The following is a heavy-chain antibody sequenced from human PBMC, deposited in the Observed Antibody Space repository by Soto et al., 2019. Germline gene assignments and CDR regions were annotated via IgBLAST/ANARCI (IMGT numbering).Heavy chain of an antibody. D-gene: IGHD3-9*01. CDR3: ARDPYYDILTGNNWFDP. V-gene: IGHV1-18*01. CDR1: GYTFTSYG. Sequence: GVSVKACCKSPGYTFTSYGISWVRHAPGQGLEWMGWISAYNGNTNYAQKLQGRVTMTTDTSTSTAYMELRSLRSDDTAVYYCARDPYYDILTGNNWFDPWGQGTLVTVSS. CDR2: ISAYNGNT. J-gene: IGHJ5*02.